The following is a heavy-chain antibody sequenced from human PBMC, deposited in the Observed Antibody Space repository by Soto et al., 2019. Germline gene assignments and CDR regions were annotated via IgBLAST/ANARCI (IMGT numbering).Heavy chain of an antibody. V-gene: IGHV1-69*06. J-gene: IGHJ6*04. CDR1: GGTVSSYA. CDR2: IIPIFGTA. CDR3: AGITMVRGVLRDYYYGMDV. D-gene: IGHD3-10*01. Sequence: SVKVSCKASGGTVSSYAISWVRQAPGQGLEWMGGIIPIFGTANYAQKFQGRVTITADKSTSTAYMELSSLRSEDTAVYYCAGITMVRGVLRDYYYGMDVWGKGTTVTVSS.